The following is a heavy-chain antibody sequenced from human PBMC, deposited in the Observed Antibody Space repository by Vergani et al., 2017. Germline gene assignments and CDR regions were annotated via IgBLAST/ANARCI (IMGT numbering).Heavy chain of an antibody. CDR2: ISGSGGST. D-gene: IGHD3-10*01. Sequence: EVQLLESGGGLVQPGGSLRLSCAASGFTFSSYAMSWVRQAPGKGLEWVSAISGSGGSTYYADSVKGRFTISRDNSKNTLYLQMNSLRAEDTAVYYCAKGPDYYYGSGCYYSISDAFDIWGQGTMVTVSS. J-gene: IGHJ3*02. CDR3: AKGPDYYYGSGCYYSISDAFDI. CDR1: GFTFSSYA. V-gene: IGHV3-23*01.